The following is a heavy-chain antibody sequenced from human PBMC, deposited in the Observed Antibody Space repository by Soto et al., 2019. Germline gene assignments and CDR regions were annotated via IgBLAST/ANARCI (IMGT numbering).Heavy chain of an antibody. Sequence: GASVKVSCKASGYTFTSYGIGWVRQAPGQGLEWMGWISAYNGNTNYAQKPQGRVTMTTDTSTSTAYMELRSLRSDDTAVYYCARCSWNYPGYYYYGMDVWGQGTTVTVSS. CDR2: ISAYNGNT. V-gene: IGHV1-18*01. D-gene: IGHD1-7*01. CDR1: GYTFTSYG. CDR3: ARCSWNYPGYYYYGMDV. J-gene: IGHJ6*02.